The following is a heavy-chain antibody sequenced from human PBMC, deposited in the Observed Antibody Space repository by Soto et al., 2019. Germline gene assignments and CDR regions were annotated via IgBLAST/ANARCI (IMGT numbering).Heavy chain of an antibody. J-gene: IGHJ6*02. V-gene: IGHV4-34*01. Sequence: SETLSLTCAVYGGSFSGYYWSWIRQPPGKGLECIGEINHSGSTNYNPSLKSRVTISVDTSKNQFSLKLSSVTAADTAVYYCARGVMVRGVTISYGMDVWGQGTTVTVSS. CDR3: ARGVMVRGVTISYGMDV. CDR2: INHSGST. CDR1: GGSFSGYY. D-gene: IGHD3-10*01.